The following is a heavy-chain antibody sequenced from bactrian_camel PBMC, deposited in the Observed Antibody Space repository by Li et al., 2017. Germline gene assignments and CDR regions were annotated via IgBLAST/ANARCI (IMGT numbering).Heavy chain of an antibody. CDR1: GDDYNTNY. Sequence: HVQLVESGGGSVQAGGSLRHSCAPSGDDYNTNYMVVAWFRQGPGKEREGIAAIYTAGGNAYSADSVKGRFTISQDGANNTLWLQMNNLKPEDTAMYYCAATTDCYPSPEYNYWGQGTQVTVS. J-gene: IGHJ4*01. CDR3: AATTDCYPSPEYNY. CDR2: IYTAGGNA. V-gene: IGHV3S54*01. D-gene: IGHD5*01.